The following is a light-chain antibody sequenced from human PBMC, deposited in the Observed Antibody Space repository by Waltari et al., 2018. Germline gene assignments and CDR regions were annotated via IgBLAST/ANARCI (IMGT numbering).Light chain of an antibody. V-gene: IGLV3-19*01. J-gene: IGLJ2*01. Sequence: SSELTQDPAVSVAMGQTVTITCQGNSLRSYYPSWYQQRPGQAPILVIYDQNTRPSGVPDRFSGSRSDNTASLTITGAQAEDEASYYCHSRDGSGSGGSFGGGTKLTVL. CDR2: DQN. CDR3: HSRDGSGSGGS. CDR1: SLRSYY.